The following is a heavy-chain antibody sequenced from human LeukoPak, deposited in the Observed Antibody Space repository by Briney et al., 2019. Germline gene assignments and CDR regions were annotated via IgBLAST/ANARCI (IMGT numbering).Heavy chain of an antibody. CDR3: AKGQAATARRFTAVEAFDV. Sequence: GGSLRLSCAASGFTFNNYAMTWVRQAPGKGLEWVSRISGSGGTTYYADSVKGRFTISRDNAKNTLYLQMNSLRAEDTAVYYCAKGQAATARRFTAVEAFDVWRHGTMVTVSS. CDR1: GFTFNNYA. J-gene: IGHJ3*01. CDR2: ISGSGGTT. V-gene: IGHV3-23*01. D-gene: IGHD2-15*01.